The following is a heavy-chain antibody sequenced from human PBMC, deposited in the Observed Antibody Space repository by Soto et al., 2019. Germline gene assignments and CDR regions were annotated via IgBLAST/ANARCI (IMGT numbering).Heavy chain of an antibody. D-gene: IGHD2-15*01. CDR1: GFTFSSYS. Sequence: GGSLRLSCAASGFTFSSYSMNWVRQAPGKGLEWVSSISSSSSYIYYADSVKGRFTISRDNAKNSLYLQMNSLRAEDTAVYYCARNPYCSGGSCYSTDAFDIWGQGTMVTVSS. CDR2: ISSSSSYI. V-gene: IGHV3-21*01. CDR3: ARNPYCSGGSCYSTDAFDI. J-gene: IGHJ3*02.